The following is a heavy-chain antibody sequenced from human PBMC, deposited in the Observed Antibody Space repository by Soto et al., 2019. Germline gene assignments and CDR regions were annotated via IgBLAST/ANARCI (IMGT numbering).Heavy chain of an antibody. Sequence: GGSLRLSCAASGFTFSSYAMSWVRQAPGKGLEWVSAISGSGGSTYYADSVKGRFTISRDNSKNTLYLQMNSLRAEDTAVYYCAKDRCSGGSCYLNWFDPWGQGTLVTVSS. V-gene: IGHV3-23*01. CDR1: GFTFSSYA. J-gene: IGHJ5*02. CDR3: AKDRCSGGSCYLNWFDP. CDR2: ISGSGGST. D-gene: IGHD2-15*01.